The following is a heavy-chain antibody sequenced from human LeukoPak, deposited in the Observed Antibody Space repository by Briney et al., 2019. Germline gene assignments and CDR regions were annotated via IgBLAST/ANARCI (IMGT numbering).Heavy chain of an antibody. CDR1: GGSFSGYY. J-gene: IGHJ2*01. CDR2: INHSGST. Sequence: PSETLSLTCAVYGGSFSGYYWSWIRQPPGKGLEWIGEINHSGSTNYNPSLKSRVTISVDTSKNQFSLELSSVTAADTAVYYCARPAGGYDSWYFDLWAVAPWSLSPQ. D-gene: IGHD5-12*01. CDR3: ARPAGGYDSWYFDL. V-gene: IGHV4-34*01.